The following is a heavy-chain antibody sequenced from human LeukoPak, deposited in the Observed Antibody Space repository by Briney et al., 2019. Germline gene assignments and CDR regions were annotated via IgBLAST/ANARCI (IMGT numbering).Heavy chain of an antibody. J-gene: IGHJ4*02. CDR2: ISPNSGGT. D-gene: IGHD5-18*01. CDR1: GYTFTGYY. Sequence: GASVKVSCKASGYTFTGYYMHWVRQAPGQGLEWMGWISPNSGGTNYAQKFQGRVTMTRDTSTSTVYMELSSLRSEDTAVYYCARDIDTAMDWGQGTLVTVSS. CDR3: ARDIDTAMD. V-gene: IGHV1-2*02.